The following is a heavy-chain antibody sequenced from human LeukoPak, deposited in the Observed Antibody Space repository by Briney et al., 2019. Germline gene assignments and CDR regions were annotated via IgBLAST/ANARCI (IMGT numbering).Heavy chain of an antibody. J-gene: IGHJ4*02. CDR2: IRYDGCNK. Sequence: GGSLSLSCATSGITFSSYGMHWVRQAPGKGLEWVAFIRYDGCNKYYADSVKGRFTISRDNSKNTLYLQMNSLRAEDTAVYYCAKDHKAYYDWGSYLYYFDSWGQGTLVTVSS. CDR1: GITFSSYG. D-gene: IGHD3-10*01. CDR3: AKDHKAYYDWGSYLYYFDS. V-gene: IGHV3-30*02.